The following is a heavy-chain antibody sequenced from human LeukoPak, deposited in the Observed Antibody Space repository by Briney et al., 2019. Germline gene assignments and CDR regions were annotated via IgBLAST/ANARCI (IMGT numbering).Heavy chain of an antibody. V-gene: IGHV3-11*01. CDR2: ISSSGTTI. J-gene: IGHJ6*03. D-gene: IGHD6-25*01. Sequence: GGSLRLSCVASGFTFSDYYMSWIRQAPGKGLEWISYISSSGTTIYYTDSVKGRLTISRDNAKNSLYLQMNSLRAEDTAVCFCARSIAAADGGVYYYMDVWGKGTTVTISS. CDR1: GFTFSDYY. CDR3: ARSIAAADGGVYYYMDV.